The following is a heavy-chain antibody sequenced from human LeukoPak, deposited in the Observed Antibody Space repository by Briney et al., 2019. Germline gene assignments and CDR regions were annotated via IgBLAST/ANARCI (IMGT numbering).Heavy chain of an antibody. J-gene: IGHJ6*02. CDR1: GFTFSSYA. D-gene: IGHD6-19*01. CDR2: IIPIFGTA. V-gene: IGHV1-69*01. Sequence: PGGSLRLSCAASGFTFSSYAISWVRQAPGQGLEWMGGIIPIFGTANYAQKFQGRVTITADESTSTAYMELSSLRSEDTAVYYCAVAGHYGMDVWGQGTTVTVSS. CDR3: AVAGHYGMDV.